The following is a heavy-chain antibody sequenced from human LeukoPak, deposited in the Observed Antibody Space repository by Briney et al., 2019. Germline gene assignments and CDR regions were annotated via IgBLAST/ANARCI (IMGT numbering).Heavy chain of an antibody. V-gene: IGHV4-30-2*01. CDR3: ARSPLESHAFDI. CDR2: IYHSGST. Sequence: KPSETLSLTCAVSGGSISSGGYYWSWIRQPPGKGLEWIGYIYHSGSTYYNPSLKSRVTISVDRSKNQFSLKLSSVTAADTAVYYCARSPLESHAFDIWGQGTMVTVSS. CDR1: GGSISSGGYY. J-gene: IGHJ3*02.